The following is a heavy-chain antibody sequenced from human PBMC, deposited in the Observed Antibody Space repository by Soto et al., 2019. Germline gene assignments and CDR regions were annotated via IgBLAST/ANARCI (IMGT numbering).Heavy chain of an antibody. V-gene: IGHV4-34*01. Sequence: SETLSLTCAVYGGSFSGYYWSWIRQPPGKGLEWIGEINHSGSTNYNPSLKSRVTISVDTSKNQFSLKLSSVTAADTAVYYCARGLPAAAGLYYFDYWGQGTLVTVS. D-gene: IGHD6-13*01. J-gene: IGHJ4*02. CDR3: ARGLPAAAGLYYFDY. CDR2: INHSGST. CDR1: GGSFSGYY.